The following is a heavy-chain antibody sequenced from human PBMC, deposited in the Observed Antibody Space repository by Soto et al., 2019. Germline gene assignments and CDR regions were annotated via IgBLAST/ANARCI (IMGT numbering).Heavy chain of an antibody. CDR2: VFYSGGT. Sequence: PSETLSLTCTVSGASISSYFWSWIRQPPGKGLEWIGYVFYSGGTKYNPSLKGPVTISMDTSKNEFSLHLSSVTAADTAVYYCARAGGYDYAFDYWGQGTVVT. V-gene: IGHV4-59*01. D-gene: IGHD5-18*01. J-gene: IGHJ4*02. CDR3: ARAGGYDYAFDY. CDR1: GASISSYF.